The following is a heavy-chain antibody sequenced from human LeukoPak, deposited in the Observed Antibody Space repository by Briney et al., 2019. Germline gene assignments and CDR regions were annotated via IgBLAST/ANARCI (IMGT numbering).Heavy chain of an antibody. CDR1: GFTFSNYA. V-gene: IGHV3-23*01. J-gene: IGHJ4*02. CDR3: ARAPRYSGSYLDY. D-gene: IGHD1-26*01. Sequence: GGSLRLSCAASGFTFSNYAMDWVRQAPGKGLEWVSAISGTSGRTYYADSVKGRFTISRDNSKNTLYLQMNSLRAEDTAVYYCARAPRYSGSYLDYWGQGTLVTVSS. CDR2: ISGTSGRT.